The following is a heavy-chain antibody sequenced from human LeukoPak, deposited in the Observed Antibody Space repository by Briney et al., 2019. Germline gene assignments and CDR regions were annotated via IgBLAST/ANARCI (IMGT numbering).Heavy chain of an antibody. CDR3: AKEFIAAAPWALFDP. CDR1: GFTFSSYG. D-gene: IGHD6-13*01. CDR2: IWYDGSNK. V-gene: IGHV3-33*06. J-gene: IGHJ5*02. Sequence: PGRSLRLSCAASGFTFSSYGMHWVRQAPGKGLEWVAVIWYDGSNKYYADSVKGRFTISRDNSKNTLYLQMNSLRAEDTAVYYCAKEFIAAAPWALFDPWGQGTLVTVSS.